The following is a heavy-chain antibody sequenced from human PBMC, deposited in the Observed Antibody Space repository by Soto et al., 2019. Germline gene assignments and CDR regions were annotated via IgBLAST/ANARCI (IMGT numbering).Heavy chain of an antibody. CDR3: ARVSHYDSSGYYYNNGMDV. V-gene: IGHV4-31*03. D-gene: IGHD3-22*01. CDR1: GGSISSGGYY. Sequence: PSETLSLTCTVSGGSISSGGYYWSWIRQHPGKGLEWIGYIYYSGSTYYNPSLKSRVTISVDTSKNQFSLKLSSVTAADTAVYYCARVSHYDSSGYYYNNGMDVWGQGTTVTVSS. J-gene: IGHJ6*02. CDR2: IYYSGST.